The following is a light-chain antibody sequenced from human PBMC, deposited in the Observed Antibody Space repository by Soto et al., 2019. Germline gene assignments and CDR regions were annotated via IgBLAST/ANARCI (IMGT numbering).Light chain of an antibody. CDR3: QQHDDSFTWT. CDR2: GAS. Sequence: IVLTQSPGTLSLSPGEKAILSCRASQSIAPNYLAWYQQKPGQAPRLLIYGASSRATGIPDRFSGSGSGTDFTLTISRLEPEDFAVYFCQQHDDSFTWTFGQGTKVDIK. V-gene: IGKV3-20*01. J-gene: IGKJ1*01. CDR1: QSIAPNY.